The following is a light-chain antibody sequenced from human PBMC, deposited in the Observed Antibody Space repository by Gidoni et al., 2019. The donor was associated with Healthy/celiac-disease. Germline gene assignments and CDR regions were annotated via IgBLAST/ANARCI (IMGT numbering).Light chain of an antibody. V-gene: IGKV3-15*01. CDR1: QSVSSN. J-gene: IGKJ3*01. Sequence: EIVMTQSPATLSVSPGERATLSCRASQSVSSNLAWYQQKPGQAPRLLIYGASTRATGVPARFSGSGSGTEFTLTISSLQSEDFAVYYCQQYNNWPPGFTFGPGTKVDNK. CDR3: QQYNNWPPGFT. CDR2: GAS.